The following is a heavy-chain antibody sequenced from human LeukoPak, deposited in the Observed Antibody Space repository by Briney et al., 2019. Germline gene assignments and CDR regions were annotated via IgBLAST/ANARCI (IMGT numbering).Heavy chain of an antibody. CDR3: ARDRIGSYGRARYFQH. Sequence: SETLSLTCAVYGGSFSGYYWSWIRQPPGEGLECIGEINNSGSTNYNPSLKGRVTISVDTSKNQFSVKLSSVTAAETAVYYCARDRIGSYGRARYFQHWGQGTLVTVSS. J-gene: IGHJ1*01. CDR2: INNSGST. V-gene: IGHV4-34*01. D-gene: IGHD1-26*01. CDR1: GGSFSGYY.